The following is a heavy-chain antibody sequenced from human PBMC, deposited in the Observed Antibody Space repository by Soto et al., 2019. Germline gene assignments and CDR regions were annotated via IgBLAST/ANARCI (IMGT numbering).Heavy chain of an antibody. CDR1: GGSISSYY. CDR3: ARDFGVRGDKYYYGMDV. D-gene: IGHD3-10*01. CDR2: IYTSGST. J-gene: IGHJ6*02. Sequence: SETLSLTCTVSGGSISSYYWSWIRQPAGKGLEWIGRIYTSGSTNYNPSLKSRVTMSVDTSKNQFSLKLSSVTAADTAAYYCARDFGVRGDKYYYGMDVWGQGTTVTVSS. V-gene: IGHV4-4*07.